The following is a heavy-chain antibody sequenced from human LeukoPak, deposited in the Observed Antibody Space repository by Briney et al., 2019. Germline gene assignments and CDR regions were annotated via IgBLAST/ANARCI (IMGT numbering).Heavy chain of an antibody. J-gene: IGHJ6*02. CDR1: GFTFNRHS. Sequence: GGSLRLSCIASGFTFNRHSMSWVRQAPVKGLEWVASIRPDGSAAFYVDSVKGRFTFSGDNAKNSLDLQMNSLRAEDTAVYYCARFGLPYSIDLWGQGTMVTVSS. V-gene: IGHV3-7*01. CDR3: ARFGLPYSIDL. CDR2: IRPDGSAA. D-gene: IGHD3/OR15-3a*01.